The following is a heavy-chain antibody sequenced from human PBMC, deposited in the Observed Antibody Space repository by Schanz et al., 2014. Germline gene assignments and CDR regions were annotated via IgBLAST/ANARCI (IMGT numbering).Heavy chain of an antibody. J-gene: IGHJ3*02. Sequence: QVQLVQSGSEVKKPGASVKVSCKASGYTFPSYGISWVRQAPGQGLEWMGWINVYNGDTKFAKTFHDRLTLTTDTSTSTAYMELRSLRSDDTAVYYCARNIIAAARAYDIWGQGTMVTVSS. D-gene: IGHD6-13*01. CDR3: ARNIIAAARAYDI. V-gene: IGHV1-18*04. CDR2: INVYNGDT. CDR1: GYTFPSYG.